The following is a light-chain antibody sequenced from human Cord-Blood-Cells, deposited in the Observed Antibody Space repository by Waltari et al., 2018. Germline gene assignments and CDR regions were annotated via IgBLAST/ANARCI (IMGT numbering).Light chain of an antibody. J-gene: IGKJ2*01. CDR3: QQRSNWPYN. Sequence: EILLTQSPATRSLSPGEISTLSCRASQSVSSYLAWYQQKPGQAPRLLIYDASNRATGIPARFSGSGSGTDFTLTISSLEPEDFAVYYCQQRSNWPYNFGQGTKLEIK. CDR1: QSVSSY. V-gene: IGKV3-11*01. CDR2: DAS.